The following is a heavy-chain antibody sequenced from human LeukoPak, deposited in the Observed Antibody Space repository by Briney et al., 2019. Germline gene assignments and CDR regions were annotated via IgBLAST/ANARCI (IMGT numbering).Heavy chain of an antibody. CDR3: ARDMLAVPSNWFDP. CDR1: GGTFSSYA. CDR2: IIPIFGTA. V-gene: IGHV1-69*13. Sequence: SVKVSCKASGGTFSSYAISWVRQAPGQGLEWMGGIIPIFGTANYAQKFQGRVTITADESTSTAYMDLRSLRSEDTAVYFCARDMLAVPSNWFDPWGQGTLVTVSS. D-gene: IGHD2-8*01. J-gene: IGHJ5*02.